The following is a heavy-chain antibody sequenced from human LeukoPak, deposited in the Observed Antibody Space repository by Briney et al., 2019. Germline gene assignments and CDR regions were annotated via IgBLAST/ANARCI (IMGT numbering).Heavy chain of an antibody. Sequence: GGSLRLSCAASGFTFSSYEMNWVRQAPGKGLEWVSYISSSGSTIYYADSVKGRFTISRDNAKNSLYLQMNSLRAEDTAVYYCASSNGRGWLQQYYFDYWGQGTLVTVSS. CDR3: ASSNGRGWLQQYYFDY. CDR2: ISSSGSTI. CDR1: GFTFSSYE. D-gene: IGHD5-24*01. J-gene: IGHJ4*02. V-gene: IGHV3-48*03.